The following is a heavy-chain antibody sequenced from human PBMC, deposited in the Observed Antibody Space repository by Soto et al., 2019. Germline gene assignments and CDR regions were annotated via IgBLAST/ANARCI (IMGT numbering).Heavy chain of an antibody. CDR1: GYTFTSYG. D-gene: IGHD3-16*01. J-gene: IGHJ6*02. CDR2: ISAYNGNT. CDR3: ARRLGYDYVWGSFSYGMDV. Sequence: EASVKVSCKASGYTFTSYGISWVRQAPGQGLEWMGWISAYNGNTNYAQKLQGRVTMTTDTSTSTAYMELRSLRSDDTAVYYCARRLGYDYVWGSFSYGMDVWGQGTTVTVSS. V-gene: IGHV1-18*04.